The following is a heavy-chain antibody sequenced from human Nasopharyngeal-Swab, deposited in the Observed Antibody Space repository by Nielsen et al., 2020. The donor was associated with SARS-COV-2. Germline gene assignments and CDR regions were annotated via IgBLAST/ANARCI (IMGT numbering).Heavy chain of an antibody. D-gene: IGHD6-19*01. J-gene: IGHJ4*02. V-gene: IGHV4-39*01. Sequence: SETLSLTCTVSGGSISSSSYYWGWIRQPPGKGLEWIGSIYYSGSTYYNPSLKSRVTISVDTSKNQFSLKLSSVTAADTAVYYCARQESSGWYRYYFDYWGQGTLVTVSS. CDR1: GGSISSSSYY. CDR3: ARQESSGWYRYYFDY. CDR2: IYYSGST.